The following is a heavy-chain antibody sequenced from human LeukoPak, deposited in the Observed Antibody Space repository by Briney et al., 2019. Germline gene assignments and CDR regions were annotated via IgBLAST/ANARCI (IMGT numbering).Heavy chain of an antibody. V-gene: IGHV1-18*01. J-gene: IGHJ4*02. CDR2: ISAYNGNT. D-gene: IGHD4-11*01. CDR1: GYTFTSYG. CDR3: ARGRANYYSNLIDY. Sequence: ASVTVSCKASGYTFTSYGISWVRQAPGQGLEWMGWISAYNGNTNYAQKLQGRVTMTTDTSTSTAYMELRSLRSDDTAVYYCARGRANYYSNLIDYWGQGTLVTVSS.